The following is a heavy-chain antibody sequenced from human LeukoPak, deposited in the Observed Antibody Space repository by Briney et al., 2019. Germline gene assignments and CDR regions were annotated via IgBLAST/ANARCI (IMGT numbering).Heavy chain of an antibody. Sequence: PSETLSLTCAVSGGSISGSNWWSWVRQPPGKGLEWIGEIYHGGTTNYNPSLKSRVTISVDHSKKQFSLTLNSVTAADTAIYYCAREFYTRRGNNKLFDCWGQGTLVTVSS. CDR2: IYHGGTT. CDR3: AREFYTRRGNNKLFDC. D-gene: IGHD5-18*01. CDR1: GGSISGSNW. V-gene: IGHV4-4*02. J-gene: IGHJ4*02.